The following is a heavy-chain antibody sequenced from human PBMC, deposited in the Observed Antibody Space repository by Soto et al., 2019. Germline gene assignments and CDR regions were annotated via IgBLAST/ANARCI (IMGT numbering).Heavy chain of an antibody. CDR3: GREEYSSSSRAFDI. J-gene: IGHJ3*02. CDR1: GYTFTSYG. CDR2: ISAYNGNT. D-gene: IGHD6-6*01. V-gene: IGHV1-18*01. Sequence: ASVKVSCKASGYTFTSYGISWVRQAPGQGLEWMGWISAYNGNTNYAQKLQGRVTMTTDTSTSTAYMELRSLRSDDTAVYYCGREEYSSSSRAFDIWGQGTMVTVSS.